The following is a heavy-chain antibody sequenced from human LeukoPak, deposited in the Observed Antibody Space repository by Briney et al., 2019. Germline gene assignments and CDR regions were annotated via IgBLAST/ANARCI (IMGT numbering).Heavy chain of an antibody. CDR3: ARGLRGAISDY. CDR1: GFTFSTYT. D-gene: IGHD3-10*01. V-gene: IGHV3-21*01. J-gene: IGHJ4*02. Sequence: GGSLRLSCAASGFTFSTYTMNWVRQAPGKGLEWVSSISSSSTYIYYADSVKGRFTISRDNAKNSLYLQMNSLRAEDTAVYYCARGLRGAISDYWGQGTLVTVSS. CDR2: ISSSSTYI.